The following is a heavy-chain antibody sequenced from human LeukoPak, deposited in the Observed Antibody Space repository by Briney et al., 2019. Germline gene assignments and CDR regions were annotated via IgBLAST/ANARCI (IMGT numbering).Heavy chain of an antibody. CDR3: ARGGWNKFDY. D-gene: IGHD3-22*01. Sequence: PSETLSLTCTVSGGSISSNTYYWGWVRQPPGKGLEWIGSIYYSGSTYYNPSLKSRVTISVDTSKNQLSLKLSSVTAADTAVYYCARGGWNKFDYWGQGTLVTVSS. J-gene: IGHJ4*02. V-gene: IGHV4-39*07. CDR1: GGSISSNTYY. CDR2: IYYSGST.